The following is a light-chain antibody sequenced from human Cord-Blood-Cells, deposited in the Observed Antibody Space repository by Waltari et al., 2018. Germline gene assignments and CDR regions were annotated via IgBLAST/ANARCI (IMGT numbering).Light chain of an antibody. CDR2: DVG. CDR1: SSDVGGYNY. V-gene: IGLV2-14*01. Sequence: QSALTQPASVSGSPGQSITISCTGTSSDVGGYNYVSWYQQHPGKAPKLMIYDVGKRPAGVSIRFSGSSSGNTASLTISGLRAEDEPDYYCSSYTSSSTWVFGGGTKLTVL. J-gene: IGLJ3*02. CDR3: SSYTSSSTWV.